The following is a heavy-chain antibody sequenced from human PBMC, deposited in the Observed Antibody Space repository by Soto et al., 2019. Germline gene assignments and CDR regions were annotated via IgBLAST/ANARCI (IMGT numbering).Heavy chain of an antibody. CDR2: KTYDGSKK. V-gene: IGHV3-30-3*01. J-gene: IGHJ4*02. CDR1: GFMFSSYA. Sequence: QVQLVESGGGVVQPGRSLRLSCAASGFMFSSYAMHWVRQAPGKGLEWVAVKTYDGSKKYYADSVKGRFTISRDNSKNTRYLQMNSLRAEDTAVYYCARAGGLLVDYWGQGTLVTVSS. D-gene: IGHD1-26*01. CDR3: ARAGGLLVDY.